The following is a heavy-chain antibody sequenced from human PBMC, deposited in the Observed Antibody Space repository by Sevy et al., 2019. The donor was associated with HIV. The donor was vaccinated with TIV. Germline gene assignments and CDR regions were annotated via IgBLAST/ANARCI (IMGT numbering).Heavy chain of an antibody. CDR1: GYTFTSYG. CDR3: ASCYYYDSSGYPEWEYFQH. V-gene: IGHV1-18*01. CDR2: ISAYNGNT. Sequence: ASVKVSCKVSGYTFTSYGISWVRQAPGQGLEWMGWISAYNGNTNYAQKLQGRVTMTTDTSTSTAYMELRSLRSDDTAVYYCASCYYYDSSGYPEWEYFQHWGQGTLVTVSS. J-gene: IGHJ1*01. D-gene: IGHD3-22*01.